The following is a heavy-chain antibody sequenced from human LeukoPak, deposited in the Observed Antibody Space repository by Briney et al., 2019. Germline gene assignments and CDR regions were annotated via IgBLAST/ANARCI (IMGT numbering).Heavy chain of an antibody. D-gene: IGHD3-22*01. CDR1: GFTFDDYA. Sequence: PGRSLRLSCAASGFTFDDYAMHWVRQAPGKGLEWVSGISWNSGSIGYADSVKGRFTISRDNAKNSLYLQMNSLRAEDTAVYYCARDVSYYYDSSGYYYWGQGTLVTVSS. V-gene: IGHV3-9*01. CDR2: ISWNSGSI. CDR3: ARDVSYYYDSSGYYY. J-gene: IGHJ4*02.